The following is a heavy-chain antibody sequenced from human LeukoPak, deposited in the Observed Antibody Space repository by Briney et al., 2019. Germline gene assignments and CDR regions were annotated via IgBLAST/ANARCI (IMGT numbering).Heavy chain of an antibody. Sequence: ASVKVSCKASGGTFNNYAIGWVRQAPGQGPEWTGGVMPLFGTPSYAQKFQGRVTVITDDSTNTAYMEVSSLRYDDTAIYYCAATDGYIHRHPLYYLDYWGQGTLVIVSS. D-gene: IGHD5-24*01. CDR2: VMPLFGTP. CDR3: AATDGYIHRHPLYYLDY. V-gene: IGHV1-69*05. CDR1: GGTFNNYA. J-gene: IGHJ4*02.